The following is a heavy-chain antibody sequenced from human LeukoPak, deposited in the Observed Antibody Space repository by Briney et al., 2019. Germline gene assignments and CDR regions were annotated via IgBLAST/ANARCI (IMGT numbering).Heavy chain of an antibody. CDR3: AREESGGYFDY. D-gene: IGHD2-8*02. Sequence: ASVKVSCKASGYTFTNYYMHWVRQAPGQGLEWMGLINSTGTSTNYAQKFRGRVTMTRDTSTTTVYMELSSLRSEDTAVYYCAREESGGYFDYWGQGTLVTVSS. J-gene: IGHJ4*02. CDR2: INSTGTST. V-gene: IGHV1-46*01. CDR1: GYTFTNYY.